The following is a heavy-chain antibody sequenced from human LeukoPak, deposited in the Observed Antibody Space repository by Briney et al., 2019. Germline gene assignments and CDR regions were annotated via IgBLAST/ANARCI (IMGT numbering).Heavy chain of an antibody. J-gene: IGHJ4*02. D-gene: IGHD3-3*01. V-gene: IGHV3-66*02. CDR1: GFTVSSNY. CDR2: IYSGGST. CDR3: ARDRTGYYDFWSGPFDY. Sequence: PGGSLRLSCAASGFTVSSNYMSWVRQAPGKGLEWVSVIYSGGSTYYADSVRGRFTISRDNSKNTLYLQMNSLRAEDTAVYYCARDRTGYYDFWSGPFDYWGQGTLVTVSS.